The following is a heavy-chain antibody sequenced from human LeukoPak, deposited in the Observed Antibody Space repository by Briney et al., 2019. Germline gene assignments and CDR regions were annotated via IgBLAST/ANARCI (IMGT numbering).Heavy chain of an antibody. CDR1: GFTFSSYE. J-gene: IGHJ6*03. D-gene: IGHD5-24*01. CDR3: ARVEMATISWSYYYYMDV. V-gene: IGHV3-48*03. Sequence: GESLKISCAASGFTFSSYEINWVRQAPGKGLEWVSYISSSGSTIYYTDSVKGRFTISRDNAKSSLYLQMNSLRAEDTAVYYCARVEMATISWSYYYYMDVWGKGTTVTVSS. CDR2: ISSSGSTI.